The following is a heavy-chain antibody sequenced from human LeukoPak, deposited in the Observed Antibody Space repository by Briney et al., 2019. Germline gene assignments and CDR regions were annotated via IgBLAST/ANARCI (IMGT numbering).Heavy chain of an antibody. CDR3: ASTYDTEQGYYGMDV. CDR1: GFTFSSYA. D-gene: IGHD3-22*01. V-gene: IGHV3-23*01. Sequence: GGSLRLSCAASGFTFSSYAMSWVRQAPGKGLEWVSAISGSGGSTYYADSVKGRFTISRDNSKNTLYLQMNSLRAEDTAVYYCASTYDTEQGYYGMDVWGQGTTVTVSS. CDR2: ISGSGGST. J-gene: IGHJ6*02.